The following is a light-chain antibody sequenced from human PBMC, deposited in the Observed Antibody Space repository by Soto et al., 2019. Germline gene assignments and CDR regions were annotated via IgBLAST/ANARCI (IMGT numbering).Light chain of an antibody. V-gene: IGKV1-27*01. Sequence: IQMTQSPSSLSASVGDRVTITCRASQDIGIYLAWYQQRPGTVPKLLIYSASTLQSGFTSRFSGSGSGTDFTLTISSLQPEDVATYYCQRYNSVPVTFGQGTRLEIK. CDR3: QRYNSVPVT. CDR1: QDIGIY. CDR2: SAS. J-gene: IGKJ5*01.